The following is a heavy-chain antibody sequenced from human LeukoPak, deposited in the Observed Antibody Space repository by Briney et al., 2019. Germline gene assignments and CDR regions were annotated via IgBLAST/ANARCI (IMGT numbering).Heavy chain of an antibody. V-gene: IGHV3-30*03. CDR2: ISYDGSNK. J-gene: IGHJ4*02. CDR3: APQYYDSSGYC. CDR1: GFTFSSYG. D-gene: IGHD3-22*01. Sequence: PGGSLRLSCAASGFTFSSYGMHWVRQAPGKGLEWVAVISYDGSNKYYADSVKGRFTISRDNSKNTLYLQMNSLRAEDTAVYYCAPQYYDSSGYCWGQGTLVTVSS.